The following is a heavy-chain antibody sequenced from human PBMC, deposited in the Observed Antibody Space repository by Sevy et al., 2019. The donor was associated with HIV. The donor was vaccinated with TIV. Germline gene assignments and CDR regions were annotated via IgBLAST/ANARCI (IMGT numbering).Heavy chain of an antibody. D-gene: IGHD6-19*01. J-gene: IGHJ4*02. CDR1: GFTFTNYA. Sequence: GGSLRLSCAASGFTFTNYAMHWVRQAPGKGLEWVAVISYDGTNKYYADSVKGRFSISRDNSKTTLYLQMNTLTVEDTAVYYCAEGSGCYHRGQGSLVTVSS. CDR3: AEGSGCYH. V-gene: IGHV3-30*04. CDR2: ISYDGTNK.